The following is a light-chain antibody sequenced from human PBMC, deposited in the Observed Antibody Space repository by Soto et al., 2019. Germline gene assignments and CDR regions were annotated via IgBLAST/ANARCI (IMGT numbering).Light chain of an antibody. Sequence: QSALTQPPSASGSPGQSVTISCTGTSSDVGAYNYVSWYQQYPGKAPKLMIYEVSKRPSGVPDPLSGSKSGKTASLTVSGLQPEDEADYYCTSYAGSDIWVFGGGTKLTVL. CDR3: TSYAGSDIWV. J-gene: IGLJ3*02. V-gene: IGLV2-8*01. CDR2: EVS. CDR1: SSDVGAYNY.